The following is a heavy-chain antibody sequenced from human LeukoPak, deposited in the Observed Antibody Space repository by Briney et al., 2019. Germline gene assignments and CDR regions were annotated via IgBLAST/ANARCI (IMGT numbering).Heavy chain of an antibody. CDR2: ISSNGGST. J-gene: IGHJ4*02. V-gene: IGHV3-64D*06. CDR3: MKEAGGPFDY. D-gene: IGHD3-10*01. CDR1: GFTFSSYA. Sequence: PGGSLRLSCSASGFTFSSYAMHWVRQAPGKGLEYVSAISSNGGSTYYADSVKGRFTISRDNSKNTLYLQMSSLRAEDTAVYYCMKEAGGPFDYWGQGTLVTVSS.